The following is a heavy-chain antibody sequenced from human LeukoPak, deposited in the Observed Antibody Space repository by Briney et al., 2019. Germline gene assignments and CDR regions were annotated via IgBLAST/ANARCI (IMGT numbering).Heavy chain of an antibody. Sequence: SVKVPCKASGGTFSSYAISWVRQAPGQGLEWMGGIIPIFGTANYAQKFQGRVTITTDESTSTAYMELSSLRSEDTAVYYCARPQGWSSGYFNWFDPWGQGTLVTVSS. CDR2: IIPIFGTA. CDR3: ARPQGWSSGYFNWFDP. J-gene: IGHJ5*02. V-gene: IGHV1-69*05. CDR1: GGTFSSYA. D-gene: IGHD3-22*01.